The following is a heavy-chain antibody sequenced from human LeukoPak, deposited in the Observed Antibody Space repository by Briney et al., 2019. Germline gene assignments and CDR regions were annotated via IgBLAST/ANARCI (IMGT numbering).Heavy chain of an antibody. CDR2: IYHSGST. Sequence: SETLSLTCAVSGYSISSGYHWGWIRQPPGKGLEWIGSIYHSGSTYYNPSLKSRVTISVDTSKNQFSLKLSSVTAADTAVYYCAGGNGYSRKQTVYYFDYWGQGTLVTVSS. J-gene: IGHJ4*02. CDR3: AGGNGYSRKQTVYYFDY. CDR1: GYSISSGYH. D-gene: IGHD6-13*01. V-gene: IGHV4-38-2*01.